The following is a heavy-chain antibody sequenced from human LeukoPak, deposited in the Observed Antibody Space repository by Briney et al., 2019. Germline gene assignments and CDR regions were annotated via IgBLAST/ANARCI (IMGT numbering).Heavy chain of an antibody. V-gene: IGHV4-39*01. J-gene: IGHJ5*02. CDR2: IYYTGSI. CDR3: ARLRDYNWNYGWFDP. Sequence: PSETLSLTCSVSGGSISSSGDYWGWIRQPPGKGLEWIANIYYTGSIFYNPSLKSRVTIAVDTSKSQVALKLSSVTAADTAVYYCARLRDYNWNYGWFDPWGQGILVTVSS. D-gene: IGHD1-7*01. CDR1: GGSISSSGDY.